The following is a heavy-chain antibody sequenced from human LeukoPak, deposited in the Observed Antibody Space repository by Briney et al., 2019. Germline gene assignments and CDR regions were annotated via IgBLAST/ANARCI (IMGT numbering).Heavy chain of an antibody. D-gene: IGHD2-8*01. J-gene: IGHJ5*02. CDR3: ASDQVYCTNGVCPLEVNWFDP. V-gene: IGHV1-69*04. CDR1: GGTFSSYA. Sequence: ASVKVSCKASGGTFSSYAISWVRQAPGQGLEWMGRIIPIFGIANYAQKFQGRVTITADKSTSTAYMELSSLRSEDTAVYYCASDQVYCTNGVCPLEVNWFDPWGQGTLVTVSS. CDR2: IIPIFGIA.